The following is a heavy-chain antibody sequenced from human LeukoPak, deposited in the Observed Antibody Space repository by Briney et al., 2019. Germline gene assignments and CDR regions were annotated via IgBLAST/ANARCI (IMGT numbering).Heavy chain of an antibody. CDR1: GFTFDDYG. CDR2: INWNGGST. V-gene: IGHV3-20*04. CDR3: ASTIFGGFDP. J-gene: IGHJ5*02. Sequence: PGGSLRLSCAAPGFTFDDYGMNWVRQAPGKGLEWVSGINWNGGSTGYADSVKGRFTISRDNAKNSLYLQMNSLRAEDTALYYCASTIFGGFDPWGQGTLVTVSS. D-gene: IGHD3-3*01.